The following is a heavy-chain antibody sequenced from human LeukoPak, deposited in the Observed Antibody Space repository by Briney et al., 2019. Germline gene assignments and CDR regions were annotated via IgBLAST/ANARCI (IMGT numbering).Heavy chain of an antibody. CDR3: ARVHSSSWYAFWDY. CDR1: GGSISSSSYY. CDR2: IYYSGST. Sequence: SETLSLACTVSGGSISSSSYYWGWIRQPPGKGLEWIGSIYYSGSTYYNPSLKSRVTIPVDTSKNQFSLKLSSVTAADTAVYYCARVHSSSWYAFWDYWGQGTLVTVSS. D-gene: IGHD6-13*01. J-gene: IGHJ4*02. V-gene: IGHV4-39*01.